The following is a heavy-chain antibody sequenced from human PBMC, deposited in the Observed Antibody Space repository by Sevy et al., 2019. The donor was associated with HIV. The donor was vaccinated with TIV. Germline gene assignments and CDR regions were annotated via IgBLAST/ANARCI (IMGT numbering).Heavy chain of an antibody. D-gene: IGHD4-17*01. J-gene: IGHJ6*02. CDR3: ARGSTDRYYGMDV. V-gene: IGHV3-66*01. CDR1: GFTVSSNY. Sequence: GGSRRLSCAASGFTVSSNYMSWVRQAPGKGLEWVSVIYSGNSTYYADSVKGRFTISRDNSKNTLYLQMNSLRAEDTAVYYCARGSTDRYYGMDVWGQGTTVTVSS. CDR2: IYSGNST.